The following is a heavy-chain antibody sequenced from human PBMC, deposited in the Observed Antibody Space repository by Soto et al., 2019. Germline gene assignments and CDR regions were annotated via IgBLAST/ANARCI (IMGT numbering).Heavy chain of an antibody. Sequence: GXSVKVSLRAAAGTFSSYAISWVRQAPVQGLEWMGGIIPIFGTANYAQKFQGRVTITADESTSTAYMELSSLRSEDMAVYYCARGLHGSGGPPRRSDSHYGMDVWGQGTTVTSP. V-gene: IGHV1-69*13. D-gene: IGHD3-10*01. J-gene: IGHJ6*02. CDR2: IIPIFGTA. CDR3: ARGLHGSGGPPRRSDSHYGMDV. CDR1: AGTFSSYA.